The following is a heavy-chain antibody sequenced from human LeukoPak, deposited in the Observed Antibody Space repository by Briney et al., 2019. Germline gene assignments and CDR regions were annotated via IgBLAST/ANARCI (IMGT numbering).Heavy chain of an antibody. Sequence: GGSLRLSCAASGFTFDDYAMHWVRQAPGKGLEWVSSISSSSSYIYYADSVKGRFTISRDNAKNSLYLQKNSLRAEDTAVYYCAREAYCSGGSCYANWGQGTLVTVSS. J-gene: IGHJ4*02. V-gene: IGHV3-21*01. CDR3: AREAYCSGGSCYAN. CDR1: GFTFDDYA. D-gene: IGHD2-15*01. CDR2: ISSSSSYI.